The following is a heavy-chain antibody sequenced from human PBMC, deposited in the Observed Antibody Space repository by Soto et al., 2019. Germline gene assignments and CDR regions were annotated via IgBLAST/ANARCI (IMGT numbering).Heavy chain of an antibody. Sequence: GGSLRVSCAASGFTFSSYAMSWVRQAPGKGLEWVSAISGSGGSTYYADSVKGRFTISRDNSKNTLYLQMNSLRAEDTAVYYCARSFGDYAYFDYWGQGTLVTVSS. CDR3: ARSFGDYAYFDY. V-gene: IGHV3-23*01. D-gene: IGHD4-17*01. J-gene: IGHJ4*02. CDR1: GFTFSSYA. CDR2: ISGSGGST.